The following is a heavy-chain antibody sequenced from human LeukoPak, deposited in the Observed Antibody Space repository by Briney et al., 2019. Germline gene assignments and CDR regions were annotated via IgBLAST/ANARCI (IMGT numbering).Heavy chain of an antibody. CDR1: GGTFSSYA. CDR2: IIPIFGTA. CDR3: ARVSGSSWYDNWFDP. D-gene: IGHD6-13*01. Sequence: SVKVSCKASGGTFSSYAISWVRQAPGQGLEWMGGIIPIFGTANYAQKFQGRVTMTRNTSISTAYMELSSLRSEDTAVYYCARVSGSSWYDNWFDPWGQGTLVTVSS. J-gene: IGHJ5*02. V-gene: IGHV1-69*05.